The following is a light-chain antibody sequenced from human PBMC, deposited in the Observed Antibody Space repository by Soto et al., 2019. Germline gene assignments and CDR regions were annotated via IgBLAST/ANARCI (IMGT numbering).Light chain of an antibody. V-gene: IGKV1-5*03. CDR2: KAS. CDR3: QQCNSYPRT. CDR1: QSFSSW. Sequence: DIQMIQSPSTLSASVGDRVTITCRASQSFSSWLAWYQQKPGKAPKLLIYKASILESGVTSRFSGSGSGTEFTLTIRSLQPDDFATYYCQQCNSYPRTFGQGTKVDIK. J-gene: IGKJ1*01.